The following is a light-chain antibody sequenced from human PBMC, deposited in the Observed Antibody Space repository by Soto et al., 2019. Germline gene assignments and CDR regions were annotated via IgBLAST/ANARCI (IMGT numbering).Light chain of an antibody. CDR1: QAVTSNY. Sequence: NVLTQSPGTLSLSPGERATLSCRASQAVTSNYLAWYQQKPGQAPRLVIYGASSRATGFPERFSGSGSGTDFTLTISRLEPEDFAVYYCQQYGSSPGTFGQGTKVDIK. CDR2: GAS. V-gene: IGKV3-20*01. CDR3: QQYGSSPGT. J-gene: IGKJ1*01.